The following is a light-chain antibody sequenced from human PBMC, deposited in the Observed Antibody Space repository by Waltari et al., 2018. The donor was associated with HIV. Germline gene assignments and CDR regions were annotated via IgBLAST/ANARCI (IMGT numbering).Light chain of an antibody. J-gene: IGKJ4*01. Sequence: AIQLTQSPSSLSASIGDRVTITCRASQDIVTALAWYQQKAGKPPILVISDVSTLESGVPSRFSGGGFGTEFTLTISGLQPEDFATYYCQHFYKYPLSFGGGTKVEIK. CDR2: DVS. CDR1: QDIVTA. V-gene: IGKV1D-13*01. CDR3: QHFYKYPLS.